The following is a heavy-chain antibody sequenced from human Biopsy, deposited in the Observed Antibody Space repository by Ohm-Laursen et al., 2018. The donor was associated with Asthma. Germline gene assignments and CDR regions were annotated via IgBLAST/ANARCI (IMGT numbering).Heavy chain of an antibody. Sequence: SLRLSCVASGFTFGDYWMSWVRQVPGKGLAWVANIKHDGSENNHVDSLKGRFTISRDNAKNSLYLQMNSLRAEDTAVYYCARTFHFWSPYHAEHYQLWGQGTLVTVSS. CDR1: GFTFGDYW. D-gene: IGHD3-3*02. CDR2: IKHDGSEN. J-gene: IGHJ1*01. CDR3: ARTFHFWSPYHAEHYQL. V-gene: IGHV3-7*01.